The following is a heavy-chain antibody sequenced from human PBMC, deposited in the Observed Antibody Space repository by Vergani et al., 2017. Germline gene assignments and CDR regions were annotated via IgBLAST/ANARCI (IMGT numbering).Heavy chain of an antibody. CDR1: GFTFSSYA. J-gene: IGHJ4*02. D-gene: IGHD4/OR15-4a*01. CDR2: ISYDGSNK. CDR3: ARESHPLGRANYDY. V-gene: IGHV3-30-3*01. Sequence: QVQLVESGGGVVQPGRSLRLSCAASGFTFSSYAMHWVRQAPGKGLEWVAVISYDGSNKYYADSVKGRFTISRDNSKNTLYLQMNSLRAEDTAVYYCARESHPLGRANYDYWGQGTLVTVSS.